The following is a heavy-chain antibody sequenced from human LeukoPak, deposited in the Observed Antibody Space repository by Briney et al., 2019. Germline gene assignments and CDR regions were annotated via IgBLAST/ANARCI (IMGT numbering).Heavy chain of an antibody. CDR3: ARAPCSSTSCYARPFDY. CDR2: ISYDGSNK. J-gene: IGHJ4*02. Sequence: GGSLRLSCAASGFTFSSYAMHWVRQAPGKGLEGVAVISYDGSNKYYADSVKGRFTISRDNSKNTLYLQMNSLRAEDTAVYYCARAPCSSTSCYARPFDYWGQGTLVTVSS. D-gene: IGHD2-2*01. CDR1: GFTFSSYA. V-gene: IGHV3-30*04.